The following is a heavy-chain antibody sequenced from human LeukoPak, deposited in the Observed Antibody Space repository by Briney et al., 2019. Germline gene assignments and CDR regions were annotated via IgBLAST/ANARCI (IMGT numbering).Heavy chain of an antibody. CDR1: GYSISSGYY. CDR2: IYHSGST. J-gene: IGHJ6*03. CDR3: ARHRSYYMDV. Sequence: SETLSLTCTVSGYSISSGYYWGWIRQPPGKGLEWIGSIYHSGSTYYNPSLKRRVTISIDTSKNQFSLKLSSVTAADTAVYYCARHRSYYMDVWGKGTTVTVSS. V-gene: IGHV4-38-2*02.